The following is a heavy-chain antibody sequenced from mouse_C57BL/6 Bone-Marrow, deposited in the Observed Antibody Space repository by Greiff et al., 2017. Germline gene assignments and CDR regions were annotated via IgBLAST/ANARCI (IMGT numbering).Heavy chain of an antibody. J-gene: IGHJ1*03. V-gene: IGHV14-2*01. CDR2: IDPEGGET. D-gene: IGHD1-1*01. Sequence: EVQRVESGAELVKPGASVKLSCTASGFNIKDYYMHWVKQRTEQGLEWIGRIDPEGGETKYAPKFQGKATITADTSSNTAYLLLHRLTSEDTAVYYCACYYYGSSNYWYCDVGGTGTTVTVSS. CDR1: GFNIKDYY. CDR3: ACYYYGSSNYWYCDV.